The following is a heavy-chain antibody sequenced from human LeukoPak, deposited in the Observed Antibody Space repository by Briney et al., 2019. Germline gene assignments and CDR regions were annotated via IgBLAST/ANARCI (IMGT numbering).Heavy chain of an antibody. D-gene: IGHD6-13*01. CDR1: GFTFSSYS. V-gene: IGHV3-23*01. CDR2: ISGSGDST. Sequence: GGSLRLSCAASGFTFSSYSMNCARQAPGKGLEWVSAISGSGDSTYYADSVKGRFTISRDNSKNTLYLQMNSLRAEDTAVFYCAKSAAGGPYYYFGVDVWGQGTTVTVSS. J-gene: IGHJ6*02. CDR3: AKSAAGGPYYYFGVDV.